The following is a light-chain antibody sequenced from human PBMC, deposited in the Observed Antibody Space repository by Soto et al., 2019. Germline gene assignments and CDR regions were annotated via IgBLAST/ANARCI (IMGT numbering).Light chain of an antibody. CDR2: RNI. J-gene: IGLJ2*01. Sequence: QAVVTQPPSVSGAPGQRVTISCTGSSSNLGTNYDVNWYQQLPGSAPKLLIYRNINRPSGVPDRFSGSKSGTSASLAITGLQADDEADYYCQSYDSNLRVVFGGGTKVTVL. CDR3: QSYDSNLRVV. V-gene: IGLV1-40*01. CDR1: SSNLGTNYD.